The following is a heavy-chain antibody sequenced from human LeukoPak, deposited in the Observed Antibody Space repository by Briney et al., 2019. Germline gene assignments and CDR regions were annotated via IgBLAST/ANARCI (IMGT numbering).Heavy chain of an antibody. J-gene: IGHJ4*02. CDR1: GFAVSTNY. V-gene: IGHV3-53*01. Sequence: PGGSLRLSCAASGFAVSTNYMNWVRQAPGRRLEWVSILHSSGSTFYADSVKGRFTISRDNSKNTVYLQMDTLRAEDTAVYYCAKTLFFDCWGQGTLVTVSS. CDR2: LHSSGST. CDR3: AKTLFFDC.